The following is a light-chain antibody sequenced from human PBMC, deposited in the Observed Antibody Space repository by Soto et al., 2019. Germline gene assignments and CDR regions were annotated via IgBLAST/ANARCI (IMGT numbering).Light chain of an antibody. CDR3: QQYNNWPRT. CDR1: QSVSSN. J-gene: IGKJ1*01. Sequence: EIVVTQSPATLSVSSGERATLSCRASQSVSSNLAWYQQKPGQAPRLLTYGASTRATGIPARFSGSGSGTEFTLTISSLQSEDFAVYYCQQYNNWPRTFGQGTKVDIK. CDR2: GAS. V-gene: IGKV3-15*01.